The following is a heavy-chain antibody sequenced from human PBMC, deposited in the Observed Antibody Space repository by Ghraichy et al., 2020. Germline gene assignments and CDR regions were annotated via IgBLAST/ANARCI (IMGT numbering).Heavy chain of an antibody. J-gene: IGHJ5*02. D-gene: IGHD1-26*01. CDR2: IYYSGST. Sequence: LSLTCTVSGGSISSYYWSWIRQPPGKGLEWIGYIYYSGSTNYNPSLKSRVTISVDTSKNQFSLKLSSVTAADTAVYYCARDKGSVGAWGQGTLVTVSS. V-gene: IGHV4-59*01. CDR1: GGSISSYY. CDR3: ARDKGSVGA.